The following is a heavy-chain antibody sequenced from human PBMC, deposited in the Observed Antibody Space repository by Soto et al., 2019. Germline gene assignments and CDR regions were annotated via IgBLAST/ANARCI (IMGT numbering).Heavy chain of an antibody. V-gene: IGHV1-8*01. J-gene: IGHJ6*02. D-gene: IGHD2-8*01. CDR2: MKPISGNT. Sequence: ASVKVSCKASGYTFTGYDINWVRQATGQGLEWMGGMKPISGNTGYAHNIQGRDTMTRTTTMTTADMELSRLGSEDPAVYYWARYRLGVLMVYRYGIDVWGQVXTVTV. CDR1: GYTFTGYD. CDR3: ARYRLGVLMVYRYGIDV.